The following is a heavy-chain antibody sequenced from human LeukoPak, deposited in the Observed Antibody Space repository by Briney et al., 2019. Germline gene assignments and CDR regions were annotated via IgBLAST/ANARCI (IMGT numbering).Heavy chain of an antibody. Sequence: SETLSLTCTVSGGSISRYFWNWIRQPPGKGLEWIGYIYDSGSTNYDPSLKSQVTISVDTSKNQFSLKLSSVTAADTAVYYCARRSSSGWPTFDYWGQGTLVTVSS. J-gene: IGHJ4*02. D-gene: IGHD6-19*01. CDR3: ARRSSSGWPTFDY. CDR2: IYDSGST. V-gene: IGHV4-59*08. CDR1: GGSISRYF.